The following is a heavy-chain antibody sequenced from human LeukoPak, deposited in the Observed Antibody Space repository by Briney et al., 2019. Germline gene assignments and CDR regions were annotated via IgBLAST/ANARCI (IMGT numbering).Heavy chain of an antibody. CDR3: ARDPSLYDSSGYLNDY. V-gene: IGHV1-3*03. D-gene: IGHD3-22*01. CDR1: GYTFTSYA. CDR2: INAGNGNT. J-gene: IGHJ4*02. Sequence: ASVKVSCKASGYTFTSYAMHWVRQAPGQRLEWMGWINAGNGNTKYSQEFQGRVTITRDTSASTAYMELSSLRSEDTAVYYCARDPSLYDSSGYLNDYWGQGTLVTVSS.